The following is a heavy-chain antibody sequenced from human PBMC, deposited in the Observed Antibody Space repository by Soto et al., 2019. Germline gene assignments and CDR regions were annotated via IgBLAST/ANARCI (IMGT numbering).Heavy chain of an antibody. D-gene: IGHD1-26*01. CDR1: GGTFSSYA. CDR2: IIPIFGTA. Sequence: SVKVSCKASGGTFSSYAISWVRQAPGQGLEWMGGIIPIFGTANYAQKFQGRVTITADESTSTAYMELSSLRSEDTAVYYCARDLVGGSYYYYYGMDVWGQGTTVTVSS. CDR3: ARDLVGGSYYYYYGMDV. J-gene: IGHJ6*02. V-gene: IGHV1-69*13.